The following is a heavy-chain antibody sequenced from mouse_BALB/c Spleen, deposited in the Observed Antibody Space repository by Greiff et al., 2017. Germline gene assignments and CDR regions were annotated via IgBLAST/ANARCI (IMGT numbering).Heavy chain of an antibody. J-gene: IGHJ2*01. CDR2: IFPGDGST. V-gene: IGHV1S56*01. Sequence: VQLHQSGAELVKPGASVKLSSTASGYTFTSYDINWVRQRPEQGLEWRGWIFPGDGSTKYNAKFKGKATLTTDKSSSTAYMQLSRLTSEDSAVYFCARAYGNYYFDYWGQGTTLTVSS. CDR1: GYTFTSYD. CDR3: ARAYGNYYFDY. D-gene: IGHD2-10*02.